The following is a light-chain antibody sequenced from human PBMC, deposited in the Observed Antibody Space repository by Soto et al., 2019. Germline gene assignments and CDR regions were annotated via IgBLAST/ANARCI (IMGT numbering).Light chain of an antibody. CDR3: QQYGRFTQR. V-gene: IGKV3-20*01. CDR2: AAS. Sequence: EHAFTNAPCTVTRSPTEIPALSFRPSQSVTKSYLAWYQQKPGQAPRLLIYAASSRATGILDRFSGSESGTDFTLTIDRLEPEDFAVYFCQQYGRFTQRLGQGTKV. J-gene: IGKJ1*01. CDR1: QSVTKSY.